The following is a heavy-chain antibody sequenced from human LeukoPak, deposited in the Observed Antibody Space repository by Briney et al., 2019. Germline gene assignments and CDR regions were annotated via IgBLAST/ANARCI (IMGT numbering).Heavy chain of an antibody. CDR2: ISAYNGNT. CDR3: ARDQGATIFGVVIMGAFDI. J-gene: IGHJ3*02. D-gene: IGHD3-3*01. Sequence: GASVKVPCKASGYTFTSYGISWVRQAPGQGLEWMGWISAYNGNTNYAQKFQGRVTITADKSTSTAYMELSSLRSEDTAVYYCARDQGATIFGVVIMGAFDIWGQGTMVTVSS. V-gene: IGHV1-18*01. CDR1: GYTFTSYG.